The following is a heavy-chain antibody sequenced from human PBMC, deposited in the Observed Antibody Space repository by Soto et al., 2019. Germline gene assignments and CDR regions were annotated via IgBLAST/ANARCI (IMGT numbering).Heavy chain of an antibody. CDR3: AREEVDYYDSSGYYHGALGY. CDR1: GYTFTSCG. CDR2: ISAYNGNT. D-gene: IGHD3-22*01. J-gene: IGHJ4*02. Sequence: GASVKVSCKASGYTFTSCGMSCVRQAPGQGLEWMGWISAYNGNTNYAQKLQGRVTMTTDTSTSTAYMELRSLRSDDTAVYYCAREEVDYYDSSGYYHGALGYWGQGTLVTVSS. V-gene: IGHV1-18*04.